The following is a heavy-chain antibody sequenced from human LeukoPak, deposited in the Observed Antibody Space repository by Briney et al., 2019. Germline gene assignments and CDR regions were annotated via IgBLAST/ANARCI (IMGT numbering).Heavy chain of an antibody. CDR1: GFSFISYW. V-gene: IGHV3-7*03. J-gene: IGHJ4*02. CDR3: ANFY. CDR2: INHDGSGT. Sequence: GGSLRLSCAASGFSFISYWMSWVRLAPGKGLEWVANINHDGSGTYYVDSVKGRFTISRDNAKNSLYLQMNSLRAEDTAVYYCANFYWGQGTLVTVSS. D-gene: IGHD3-3*01.